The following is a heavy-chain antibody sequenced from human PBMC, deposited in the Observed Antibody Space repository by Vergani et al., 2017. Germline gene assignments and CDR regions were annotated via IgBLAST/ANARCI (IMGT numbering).Heavy chain of an antibody. J-gene: IGHJ6*02. CDR2: INPSGGST. V-gene: IGHV1-46*01. CDR1: GYTFTSYY. CDR3: ARVMYYDFWSGYYGMDV. Sequence: QVQLVQSGAEVKKPGASVKVSCKASGYTFTSYYMHWVRQAPGQGLEWMGIINPSGGSTSYAQKFQGRVTMTRDTSTSTAYMELRSLRSDDTAVYYCARVMYYDFWSGYYGMDVWGQGTTVTVSS. D-gene: IGHD3-3*01.